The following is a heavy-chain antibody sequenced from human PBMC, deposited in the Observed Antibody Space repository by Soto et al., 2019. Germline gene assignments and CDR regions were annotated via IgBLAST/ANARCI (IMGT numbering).Heavy chain of an antibody. D-gene: IGHD2-15*01. J-gene: IGHJ4*02. CDR3: ARELRRAARDFDY. CDR1: GFTFISHS. Sequence: GGSLRLSCASSGFTFISHSMHWVRQAPGKGLEWVAVISFGGGKEFYADFVKGRFAISRDNSKSTLYLQMNTLRADDTAVYYCARELRRAARDFDYWGQGALVTVSS. V-gene: IGHV3-30*09. CDR2: ISFGGGKE.